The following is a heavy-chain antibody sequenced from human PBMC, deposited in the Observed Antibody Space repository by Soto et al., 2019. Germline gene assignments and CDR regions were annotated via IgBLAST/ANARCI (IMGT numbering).Heavy chain of an antibody. J-gene: IGHJ4*02. CDR2: IWYDGSNK. CDR1: GFTFSSYG. D-gene: IGHD3-16*01. CDR3: ASSPKGGPYDF. Sequence: QVQLVESGGGVVQPGRSLRLSCAASGFTFSSYGMHWVRQAPGKGLEWVAVIWYDGSNKYYADSVKGRFTISRDNSKNTLYLQMNRPRAEDTAQYYCASSPKGGPYDFWGPGTLVTASS. V-gene: IGHV3-33*01.